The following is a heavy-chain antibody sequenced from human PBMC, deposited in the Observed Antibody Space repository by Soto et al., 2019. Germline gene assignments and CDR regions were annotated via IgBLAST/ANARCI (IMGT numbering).Heavy chain of an antibody. CDR3: ARFIGGAYGMDV. CDR2: INVANGNT. D-gene: IGHD2-15*01. V-gene: IGHV1-3*01. CDR1: GYTFTTYT. Sequence: ASVKVSCKASGYTFTTYTLHWVRQAPGQRLEWMGWINVANGNTKNSQRLQGRVTITRDTSASTAYMELNSLRSEDTAVYYCARFIGGAYGMDVWGQGTTVTVSS. J-gene: IGHJ6*02.